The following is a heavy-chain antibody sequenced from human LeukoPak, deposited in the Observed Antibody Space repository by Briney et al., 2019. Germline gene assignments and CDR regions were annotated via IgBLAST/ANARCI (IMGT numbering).Heavy chain of an antibody. CDR2: INHSGST. D-gene: IGHD3-3*01. CDR1: GGSFSGHY. Sequence: SETLSLTCAVYGGSFSGHYWSWIRQPPGKGLEWIGEINHSGSTNYNPSLESRVTVSVDTSKNHFSLKLSSVTAADTAVYYCASGQYYDLWSGYYVDWGQGTLVTVSA. CDR3: ASGQYYDLWSGYYVD. V-gene: IGHV4-34*01. J-gene: IGHJ4*02.